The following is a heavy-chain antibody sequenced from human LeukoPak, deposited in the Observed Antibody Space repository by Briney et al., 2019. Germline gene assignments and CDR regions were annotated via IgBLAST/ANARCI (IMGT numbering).Heavy chain of an antibody. J-gene: IGHJ3*02. CDR3: ASDIVVGRLGI. Sequence: KPSETLSLTCTVSGGSISSSSYYWGWIRQPPGKGLEWIGSTYYSGSTYYNPSLKSRVTISVDTSKNQFSLKLSSVAAADTAVYYCASDIVVGRLGIWGQGTMVTVSS. CDR1: GGSISSSSYY. CDR2: TYYSGST. D-gene: IGHD2-15*01. V-gene: IGHV4-39*01.